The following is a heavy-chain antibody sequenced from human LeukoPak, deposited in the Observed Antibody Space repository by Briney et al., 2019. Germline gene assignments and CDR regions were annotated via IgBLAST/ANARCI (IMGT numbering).Heavy chain of an antibody. CDR3: ARATHSGYEYYFDY. J-gene: IGHJ4*02. CDR2: ISSSGNT. CDR1: GGSISNYY. Sequence: SETLSLTCTVSGGSISNYYWNWIRQPPGKGLEWIGYISSSGNTNYNPSLKSRVTISVDTSKNRFSLKLSSVTAADTAVYYCARATHSGYEYYFDYWGQGTLVTVSS. D-gene: IGHD5-12*01. V-gene: IGHV4-59*01.